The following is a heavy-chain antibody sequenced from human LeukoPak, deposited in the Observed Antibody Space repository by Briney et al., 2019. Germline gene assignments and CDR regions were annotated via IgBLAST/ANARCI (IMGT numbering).Heavy chain of an antibody. CDR3: ARVPVTTLDAFDI. J-gene: IGHJ3*02. CDR1: GGSISSGGYY. V-gene: IGHV4-31*11. Sequence: PSQTLSLTCAVSGGSISSGGYYWSWFRQHPGKGLEWIGYIYYSGSTYYNPSLKSRVTISVDTSKNQFSLKLSSVTAADTAVYYCARVPVTTLDAFDIWGQGTMVTVSS. D-gene: IGHD4-11*01. CDR2: IYYSGST.